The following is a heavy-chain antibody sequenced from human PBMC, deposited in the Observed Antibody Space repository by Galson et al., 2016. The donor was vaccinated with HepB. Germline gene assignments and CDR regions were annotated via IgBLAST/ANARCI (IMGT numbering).Heavy chain of an antibody. CDR3: ARQRQQWLEGAYNYFDP. J-gene: IGHJ5*02. D-gene: IGHD6-19*01. CDR2: IIHMSGTV. CDR1: GGTFSRYA. V-gene: IGHV1-69*13. Sequence: SVKVSCKASGGTFSRYAISWVRQAPRQGLEWMGGIIHMSGTVNYAQKFQGRVTIAADESTSTVYMELSSLRSDDTGVYYCARQRQQWLEGAYNYFDPWGQGTLVTVSS.